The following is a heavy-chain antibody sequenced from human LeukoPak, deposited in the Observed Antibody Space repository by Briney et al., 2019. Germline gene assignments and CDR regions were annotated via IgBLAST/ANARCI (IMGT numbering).Heavy chain of an antibody. CDR2: ISWNSGSI. Sequence: GGSLRLSCAASGFTFDDYAMHWVRQAPGKGLEWVSGISWNSGSIGYADSVKGRLTTSRDNAENSLFLQMNSLRPEDTALYYCAKARNTGWFSPDFDYWGQGTLVTASS. J-gene: IGHJ4*02. CDR3: AKARNTGWFSPDFDY. V-gene: IGHV3-9*01. CDR1: GFTFDDYA. D-gene: IGHD6-19*01.